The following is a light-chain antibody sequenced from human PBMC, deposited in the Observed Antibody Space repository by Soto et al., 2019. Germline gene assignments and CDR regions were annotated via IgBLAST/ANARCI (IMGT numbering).Light chain of an antibody. CDR2: EVT. CDR1: SSDVGGYDY. CDR3: SSYAGPSIIYV. Sequence: QSALTQPPSASGSPGQSVTISCTGSSSDVGGYDYVSWYQQHPGKAPQLLIYEVTKRPSGVPDRFSGSKSGNTASLTVSGLQAEDEADYYCSSYAGPSIIYVVGGGTKVTVL. J-gene: IGLJ1*01. V-gene: IGLV2-8*01.